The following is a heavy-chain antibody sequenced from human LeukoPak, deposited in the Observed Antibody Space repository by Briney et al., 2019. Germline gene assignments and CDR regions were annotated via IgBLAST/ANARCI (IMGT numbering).Heavy chain of an antibody. Sequence: GGSLRFSCAASGFTFRNYWMTWVRQAPGKGLEWVANINQEGSAKYYLDSVKGRFTISRDNAKNSVYLQMNSLRAEDTGVYHCARIGYSSSSLDYWGQGILVTVS. V-gene: IGHV3-7*01. J-gene: IGHJ4*02. CDR1: GFTFRNYW. D-gene: IGHD6-6*01. CDR2: INQEGSAK. CDR3: ARIGYSSSSLDY.